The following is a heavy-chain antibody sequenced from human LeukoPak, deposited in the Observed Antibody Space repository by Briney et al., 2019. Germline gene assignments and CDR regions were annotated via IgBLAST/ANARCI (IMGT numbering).Heavy chain of an antibody. J-gene: IGHJ4*02. CDR3: ARDRKLYYYFDS. CDR2: ISGSSNSI. D-gene: IGHD1-14*01. Sequence: GGSLRLSCEASGFTFRSYSMNWVRQAPGKGLEWISYISGSSNSIYYADSVKGRFTISRDNAKNSLFLQMNSLRDEDTAVYYCARDRKLYYYFDSWGQGTLVTVSS. CDR1: GFTFRSYS. V-gene: IGHV3-48*02.